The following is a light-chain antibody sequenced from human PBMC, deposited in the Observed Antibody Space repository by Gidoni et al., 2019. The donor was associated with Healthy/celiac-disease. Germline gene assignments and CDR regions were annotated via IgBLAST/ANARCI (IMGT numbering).Light chain of an antibody. J-gene: IGKJ1*01. V-gene: IGKV1-27*01. Sequence: DIQMTHSPFSLPASVGDRVPITCRARHGNSNYLAWYQQKPGKVPKLLIYAASTLQAGVPSRFSGSGSGTDFTLTISSLQPEDVATYYCQKYNSAPPWTFGQGTKVEIK. CDR3: QKYNSAPPWT. CDR2: AAS. CDR1: HGNSNY.